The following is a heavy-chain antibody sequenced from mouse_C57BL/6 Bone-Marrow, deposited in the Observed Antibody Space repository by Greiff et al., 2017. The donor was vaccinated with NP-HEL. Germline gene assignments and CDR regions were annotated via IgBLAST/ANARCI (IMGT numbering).Heavy chain of an antibody. D-gene: IGHD1-1*01. Sequence: EVQLVESGAELVRPGASVKLSCTASGFNIKDDYMHWVKQRPEQGLERIGWIDPENGDTEYASKFQGKATITADTSSNTAYLQLSSLTSEDTAVYYCTTPYYYGSAYWGQGTLVTVSA. V-gene: IGHV14-4*01. CDR2: IDPENGDT. CDR3: TTPYYYGSAY. CDR1: GFNIKDDY. J-gene: IGHJ3*01.